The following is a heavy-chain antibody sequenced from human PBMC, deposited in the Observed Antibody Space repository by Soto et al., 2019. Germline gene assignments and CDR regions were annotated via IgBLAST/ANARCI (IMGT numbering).Heavy chain of an antibody. D-gene: IGHD6-19*01. CDR2: IWYDGSNK. V-gene: IGHV3-33*01. CDR3: ARARMSSGWYVGYFDY. J-gene: IGHJ4*02. Sequence: GGSLRLSCVASGFTFSSYGMHWVRQAPGKGLEWVAVIWYDGSNKYYADSVKGRFTISRDNSKNTLYLQMNSLRAEDTAVYYCARARMSSGWYVGYFDYWGQGTLVTVSS. CDR1: GFTFSSYG.